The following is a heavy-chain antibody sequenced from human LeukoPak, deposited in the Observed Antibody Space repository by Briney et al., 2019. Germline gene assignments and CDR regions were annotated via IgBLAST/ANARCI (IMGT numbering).Heavy chain of an antibody. CDR1: GFTFTSSA. D-gene: IGHD2-2*01. CDR3: AAGYCSSTSCYQLDY. CDR2: IVVGSGNT. V-gene: IGHV1-58*01. J-gene: IGHJ4*02. Sequence: GASVKVSCKASGFTFTSSAVQWVRQARGQRLEWIGWIVVGSGNTNYAQKFQERVTITRDMSTSTAYMELSSLRSEDTAVYYCAAGYCSSTSCYQLDYWGQGTLVTVSS.